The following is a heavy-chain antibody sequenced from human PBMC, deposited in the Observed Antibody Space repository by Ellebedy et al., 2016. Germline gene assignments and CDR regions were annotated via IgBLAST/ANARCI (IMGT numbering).Heavy chain of an antibody. V-gene: IGHV3-53*01. J-gene: IGHJ3*01. CDR1: GFSVSSND. CDR3: VTRHNGAFDF. CDR2: FYGGGAE. D-gene: IGHD1-14*01. Sequence: GGSLRLSXAASGFSVSSNDMSWVRQAPGKGLELVSLFYGGGAEYYADTVKGRFTITRDNSKNTPYLQMSGLGAEDTAVYYCVTRHNGAFDFWGQGTMVTVSS.